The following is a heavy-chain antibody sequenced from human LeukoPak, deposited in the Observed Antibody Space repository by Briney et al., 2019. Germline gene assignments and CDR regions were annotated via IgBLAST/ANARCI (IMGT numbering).Heavy chain of an antibody. CDR2: IIPILGIA. CDR3: ARALLWFGETGHNYFDY. J-gene: IGHJ4*02. D-gene: IGHD3-10*01. V-gene: IGHV1-69*04. Sequence: ASVKVSCKASGGTFSSYAISWGRQAPGQGREWRGRIIPILGIANYAQKFQGRVTITADKSTSTAYMELSSLRSEATAVYYCARALLWFGETGHNYFDYWGQGTLVTVSS. CDR1: GGTFSSYA.